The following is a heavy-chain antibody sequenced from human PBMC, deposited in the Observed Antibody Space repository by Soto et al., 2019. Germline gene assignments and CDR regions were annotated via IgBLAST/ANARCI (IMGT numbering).Heavy chain of an antibody. CDR1: GGSITSANW. J-gene: IGHJ5*02. Sequence: SETLSLTCAVSGGSITSANWWTWVRQPPGGGLEWIGEISHSGITNYKASLKSRVTMSVDKTKNDVSLKLTSVTAADTAVYYCARVLRGWFDPWGQGTPVTV. CDR3: ARVLRGWFDP. V-gene: IGHV4-4*02. CDR2: ISHSGIT.